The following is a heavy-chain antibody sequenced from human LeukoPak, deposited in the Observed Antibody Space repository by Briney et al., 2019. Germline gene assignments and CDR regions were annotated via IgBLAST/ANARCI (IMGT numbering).Heavy chain of an antibody. D-gene: IGHD3-22*01. CDR1: GFTFSTYA. V-gene: IGHV3-23*01. CDR3: AKDPPTYYYDRSGYPFDY. J-gene: IGHJ4*02. CDR2: ISSIGGST. Sequence: GGSLRLSCAASGFTFSTYAMTWVRQAPGKGLEWVSGISSIGGSTYYADSVKGRFTISRDNSKNTLYLQMNSLRAEDTAVYYCAKDPPTYYYDRSGYPFDYWGQGTLVTVSS.